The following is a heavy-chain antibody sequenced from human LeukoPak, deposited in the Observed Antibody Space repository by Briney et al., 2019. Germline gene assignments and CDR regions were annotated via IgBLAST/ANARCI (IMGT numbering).Heavy chain of an antibody. D-gene: IGHD5-24*01. CDR2: IYYSGST. CDR1: GGSISSYY. J-gene: IGHJ6*02. CDR3: ARRRRGWLLTEPPGGMDV. Sequence: PSETLSLTCTVSGGSISSYYWSWIRQPPGKGLEWIGYIYYSGSTNYNPSLKSRVTISVDTSKNQFSLKLSSVTAADTAVYYCARRRRGWLLTEPPGGMDVWGQGTTVTVSS. V-gene: IGHV4-59*08.